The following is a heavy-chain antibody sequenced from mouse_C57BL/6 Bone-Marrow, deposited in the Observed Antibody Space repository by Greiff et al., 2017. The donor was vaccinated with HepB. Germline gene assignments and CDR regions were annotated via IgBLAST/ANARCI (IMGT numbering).Heavy chain of an antibody. J-gene: IGHJ1*03. CDR3: ARHDGSSYWYFDV. CDR2: INPGSGGT. Sequence: QVQLQQSGAELVRPGTSVKVSCKASGYAFTNYLIEWVKQRPGQGLEWIGVINPGSGGTNYNEKFKGKATLTADKSSSTAYMQLSSLTSEDSAVYFCARHDGSSYWYFDVWSTGTTVTVSS. CDR1: GYAFTNYL. D-gene: IGHD1-1*01. V-gene: IGHV1-54*01.